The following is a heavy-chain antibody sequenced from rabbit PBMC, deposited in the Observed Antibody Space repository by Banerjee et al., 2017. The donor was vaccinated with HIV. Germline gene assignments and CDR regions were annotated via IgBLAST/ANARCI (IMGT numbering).Heavy chain of an antibody. CDR3: ARGTVGAYALGL. CDR1: GFSFSSGYW. V-gene: IGHV1S45*01. D-gene: IGHD6-1*01. CDR2: IAGDSSDVT. J-gene: IGHJ4*01. Sequence: QEQLVESGGGLVRPEGSLKLSCTASGFSFSSGYWICWVRQAPGKGLEWIACIAGDSSDVTYYASWAKGRFTISRTSSTTLTLQMTNLTGADTATYFCARGTVGAYALGLWGPGTLVTVS.